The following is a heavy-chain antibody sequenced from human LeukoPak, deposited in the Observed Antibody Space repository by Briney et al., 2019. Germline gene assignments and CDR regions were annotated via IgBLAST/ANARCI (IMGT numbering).Heavy chain of an antibody. CDR1: GFTFSRYA. D-gene: IGHD3-22*01. Sequence: PGGSLRLPCAASGFTFSRYALTWVRQAPGRGLEWVSTITGGGVSTYYADSVKGRFTISRDNSKNTLYLQMNSLRAEDTAVYYCVDSTSGLAYWGQGTLVTVSS. CDR2: ITGGGVST. CDR3: VDSTSGLAY. V-gene: IGHV3-23*01. J-gene: IGHJ4*02.